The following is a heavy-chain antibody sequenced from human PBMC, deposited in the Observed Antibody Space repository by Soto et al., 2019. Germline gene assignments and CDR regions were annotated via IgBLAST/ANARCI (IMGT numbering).Heavy chain of an antibody. J-gene: IGHJ4*02. Sequence: SETLSLTCAVYGGSFSGYYWSWIRQPPGKGLEWIGEINHSGSTNYNPSLKSRVTISVDTSKNQSSLKLSSVTAADTAVYYCASQDYYDSSGYSASDYWGQGTLVTVSS. CDR2: INHSGST. CDR1: GGSFSGYY. CDR3: ASQDYYDSSGYSASDY. V-gene: IGHV4-34*01. D-gene: IGHD3-22*01.